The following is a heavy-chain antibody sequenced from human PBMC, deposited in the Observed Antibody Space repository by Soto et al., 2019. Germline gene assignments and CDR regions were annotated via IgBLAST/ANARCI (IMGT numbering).Heavy chain of an antibody. Sequence: ASVKVSCKASGYTFTGYYMHWVRQAPGQGLERMGWINPNSGGTNNAQKFQGRVTMTRDTSTSTVYMELSALIPDDTAVYYCARSLLDEYSSSWRSAYYGMDVWGQGTTVTVSS. CDR2: INPNSGGT. CDR3: ARSLLDEYSSSWRSAYYGMDV. V-gene: IGHV1-2*02. J-gene: IGHJ6*02. D-gene: IGHD6-13*01. CDR1: GYTFTGYY.